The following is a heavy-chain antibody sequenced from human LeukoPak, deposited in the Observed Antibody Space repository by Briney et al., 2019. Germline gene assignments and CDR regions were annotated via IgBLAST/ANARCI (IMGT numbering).Heavy chain of an antibody. J-gene: IGHJ4*02. Sequence: SQTLSLTCTVSGGSISSGGYYWSWIRQRPGKGLGWIGYIYYSGSTYYNPSLKSRVTISVDTSKNQFSLKLSSVTAADTAVYYCARAGLDYYDTWGQGTLVTVSS. CDR2: IYYSGST. CDR1: GGSISSGGYY. D-gene: IGHD1-1*01. V-gene: IGHV4-31*03. CDR3: ARAGLDYYDT.